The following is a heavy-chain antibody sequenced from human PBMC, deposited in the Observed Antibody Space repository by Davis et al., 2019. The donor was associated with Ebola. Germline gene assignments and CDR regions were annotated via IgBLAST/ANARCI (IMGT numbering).Heavy chain of an antibody. V-gene: IGHV3-53*04. CDR2: IYSGGST. CDR3: AREDGADYGGFDP. CDR1: GFTASTNY. D-gene: IGHD4-17*01. J-gene: IGHJ5*02. Sequence: ESLSLTCAVSGFTASTNYMSRVRQAPGKGLEWVSVIYSGGSTYYADSVKGRFTISRHNSKNTLYLQMNSLRAEDTAVYYCAREDGADYGGFDPWGQGTLVTVSS.